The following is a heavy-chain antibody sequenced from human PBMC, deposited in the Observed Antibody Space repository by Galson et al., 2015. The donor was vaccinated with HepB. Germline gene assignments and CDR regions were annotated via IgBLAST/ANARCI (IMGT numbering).Heavy chain of an antibody. J-gene: IGHJ6*03. CDR2: IMPIFATI. V-gene: IGHV1-69*13. Sequence: SVKVSCKASGGTFSSYAISWVRQAPGQGLEWMGGIMPIFATINYAQKFQGRVTITADESTSTAYMELSSLRSEDTAVYYCARDRDYGSGAAYYYYMDVWGKGTTVTVSS. D-gene: IGHD3-10*01. CDR3: ARDRDYGSGAAYYYYMDV. CDR1: GGTFSSYA.